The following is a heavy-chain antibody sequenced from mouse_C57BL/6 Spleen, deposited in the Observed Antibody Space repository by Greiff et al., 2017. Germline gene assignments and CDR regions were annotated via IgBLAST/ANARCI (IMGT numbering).Heavy chain of an antibody. V-gene: IGHV1-12*01. D-gene: IGHD2-5*01. CDR3: ARSLYYSNYEGYAMDY. J-gene: IGHJ4*01. CDR2: IYPGNGDT. Sequence: LQQSGAELVRPGASVKMSCKASGYTFTSYNMHWVKQTPRQGLEWIGAIYPGNGDTSYNQKFKGKATLTVDKSPSTAYMQLSSLTSEDSAVYFCARSLYYSNYEGYAMDYWGQGTSVTVSS. CDR1: GYTFTSYN.